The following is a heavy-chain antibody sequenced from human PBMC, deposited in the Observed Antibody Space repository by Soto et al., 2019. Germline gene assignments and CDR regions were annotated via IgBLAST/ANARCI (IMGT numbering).Heavy chain of an antibody. D-gene: IGHD3-16*01. CDR1: GYTFSSYA. J-gene: IGHJ5*02. Sequence: GASVKVSCKASGYTFSSYAMHWVRQAPGQRLEWMGWINAGNGNTKYSQKFQGRVTITKDTSASIAYMELSSLRSEDTAVYYCARSPPGGFAATEFTWFDPWGQGTLVTVSS. CDR2: INAGNGNT. V-gene: IGHV1-3*01. CDR3: ARSPPGGFAATEFTWFDP.